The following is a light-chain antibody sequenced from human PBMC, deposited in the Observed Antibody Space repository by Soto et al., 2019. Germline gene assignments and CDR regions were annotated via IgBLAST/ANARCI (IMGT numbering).Light chain of an antibody. CDR2: CLS. CDR3: QQRSNWFLT. CDR1: QSVGSS. J-gene: IGKJ4*01. V-gene: IGKV3D-15*01. Sequence: EIVMTQSPATLSVSPGERATLSCRASQSVGSSLAWYQQKPXXXPRRLIYCLSTRATGIPARCRGSGSGTEFTLTVSSLQSEDFAVYYCQQRSNWFLTFGGGTKVDIK.